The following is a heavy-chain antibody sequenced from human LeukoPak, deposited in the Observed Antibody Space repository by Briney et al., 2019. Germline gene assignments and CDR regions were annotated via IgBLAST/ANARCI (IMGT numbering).Heavy chain of an antibody. CDR2: IWYDGSNK. J-gene: IGHJ4*02. CDR1: GFTFGSYG. D-gene: IGHD6-13*01. V-gene: IGHV3-33*01. Sequence: GGSLRLSCAASGFTFGSYGMHWVRQAPGKGLEWVAVIWYDGSNKYYADSVKGRFTISRDNSKDTLYLQMNSLRAEDTAVYYCARGQLGLHYFDYWGQGTLVTVSS. CDR3: ARGQLGLHYFDY.